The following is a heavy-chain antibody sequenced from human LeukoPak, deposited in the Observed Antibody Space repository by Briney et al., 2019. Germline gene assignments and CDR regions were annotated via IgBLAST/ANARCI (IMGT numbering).Heavy chain of an antibody. Sequence: GGSLRLSCAASGFGFSRYWMHWVRQAPGTGLQWVSRIYRDGSTTDYADSVKGRFSISRDNSKNTLYLDMNSLRAGDTAVYYCARESGDYDDPGHLDYWGQGTLVTVSS. CDR2: IYRDGSTT. CDR3: ARESGDYDDPGHLDY. CDR1: GFGFSRYW. D-gene: IGHD4-17*01. V-gene: IGHV3-74*01. J-gene: IGHJ4*02.